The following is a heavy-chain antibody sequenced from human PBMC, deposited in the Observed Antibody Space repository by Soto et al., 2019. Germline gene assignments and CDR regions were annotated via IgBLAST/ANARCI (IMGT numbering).Heavy chain of an antibody. V-gene: IGHV3-30*03. Sequence: QVQLVESGGGVVQPGMSLRLSCADSGFTFSSSGRHWVRQAPGKGLEWMAIISYDGSNKYYADSVKGRFTISRDNYNNTLYLQMNSLRVEDTAVYYCARDDLVQGTSWAYFDYWGQGTLVTVSS. CDR2: ISYDGSNK. J-gene: IGHJ4*02. CDR3: ARDDLVQGTSWAYFDY. CDR1: GFTFSSSG. D-gene: IGHD6-13*01.